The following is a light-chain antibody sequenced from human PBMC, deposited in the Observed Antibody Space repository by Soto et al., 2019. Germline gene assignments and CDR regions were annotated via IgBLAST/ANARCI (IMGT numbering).Light chain of an antibody. CDR2: GAS. J-gene: IGKJ5*01. CDR1: QSVSSSY. V-gene: IGKV3-20*01. Sequence: EIVLTQSPGSLSLSPGERATLSCRASQSVSSSYVVWYQQKPGQAPRLVIYGASSRATGIPDRFSGSGSGTDFTLTISSLEPEDFAVYYCQQYGTSPPITCGQGTRLEI. CDR3: QQYGTSPPIT.